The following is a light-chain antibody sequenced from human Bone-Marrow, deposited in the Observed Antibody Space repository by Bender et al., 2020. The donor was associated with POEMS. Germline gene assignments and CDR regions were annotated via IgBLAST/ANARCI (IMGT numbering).Light chain of an antibody. Sequence: QSALTQPASVSGSPGQSITISCTGTSSDVGSYNLVSWNQQHPGKGTKLMIYEGNQRPSGVSNRFSGSKSGNPASLTISGLQAGDEADYYCCSYAGDWVFGGGTQLTVL. CDR2: EGN. CDR1: SSDVGSYNL. V-gene: IGLV2-23*01. CDR3: CSYAGDWV. J-gene: IGLJ3*02.